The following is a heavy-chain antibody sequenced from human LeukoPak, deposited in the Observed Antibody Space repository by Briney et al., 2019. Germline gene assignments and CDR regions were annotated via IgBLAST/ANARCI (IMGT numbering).Heavy chain of an antibody. CDR1: GFNFGDDF. V-gene: IGHV3-11*04. J-gene: IGHJ6*03. CDR2: ISHSGITI. CDR3: SRGRIVHQSYYYYYMDV. D-gene: IGHD2-21*01. Sequence: PGGSLRLSCAASGFNFGDDFMTWIRQAPGKGLEWLSFISHSGITISYAESVGGRFTISRQNAKNSLFLHMTNLGAEDTALYHCSRGRIVHQSYYYYYMDVWGKGTPVIVS.